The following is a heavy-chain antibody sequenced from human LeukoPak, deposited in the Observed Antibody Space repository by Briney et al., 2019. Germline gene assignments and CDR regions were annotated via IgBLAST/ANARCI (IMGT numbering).Heavy chain of an antibody. D-gene: IGHD3-10*01. CDR2: ISYDGNNK. V-gene: IGHV3-30*18. Sequence: GRSLRLSCAASGFTFSSYVMHWVRQAPGKGLEWVAGISYDGNNKYYAESVKGRFTISRDNSKNTLYLQMNSLRDADTAVYYCAKDWVVRGVISYWGQGTLVTVSS. CDR3: AKDWVVRGVISY. CDR1: GFTFSSYV. J-gene: IGHJ4*02.